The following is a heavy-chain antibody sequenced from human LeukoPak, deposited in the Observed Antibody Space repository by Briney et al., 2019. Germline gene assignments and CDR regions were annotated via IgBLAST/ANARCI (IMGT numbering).Heavy chain of an antibody. Sequence: PSETLSLTCTVHGGSFSGYFWSWIRQAPGKGLEWIGEISHVGTTNFNPSLQSRVTLSVDTSKRQFSLNLTSVTAADTAVYYCARGRGSYLDAFDIWGQGTMVTVSS. CDR3: ARGRGSYLDAFDI. J-gene: IGHJ3*02. D-gene: IGHD1-26*01. CDR2: ISHVGTT. CDR1: GGSFSGYF. V-gene: IGHV4-34*01.